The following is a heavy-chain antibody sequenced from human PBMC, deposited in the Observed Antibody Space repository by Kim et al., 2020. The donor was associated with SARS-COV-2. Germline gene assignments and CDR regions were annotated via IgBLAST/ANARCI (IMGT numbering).Heavy chain of an antibody. CDR2: ISWDGGST. Sequence: GGSLRLSCAASGFTFDDYAMHWVRQAPGKGLEWVSLISWDGGSTYYADSVKGRFTISRDNSKNSLYLQMNSLRAEDTALYYCAKDREGYCSGGSCYSAFDYWGQGTLVTVSS. CDR3: AKDREGYCSGGSCYSAFDY. D-gene: IGHD2-15*01. V-gene: IGHV3-43D*03. CDR1: GFTFDDYA. J-gene: IGHJ4*02.